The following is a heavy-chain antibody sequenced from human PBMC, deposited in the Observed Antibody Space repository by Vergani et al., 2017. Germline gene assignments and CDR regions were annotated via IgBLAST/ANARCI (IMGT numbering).Heavy chain of an antibody. J-gene: IGHJ4*02. CDR3: ARGNYYGSGSYYNG. CDR2: IYSGGST. D-gene: IGHD3-10*01. Sequence: EVQLVESGGGLIQPGGSLRLSCAASGFTVSSNYMSWVRQAPGKGLEWVSVIYSGGSTYYADSVKGRFTISRDNSKNTLYLQMNSLRAEDTAVYYCARGNYYGSGSYYNGGGQGTLVTVSS. CDR1: GFTVSSNY. V-gene: IGHV3-53*01.